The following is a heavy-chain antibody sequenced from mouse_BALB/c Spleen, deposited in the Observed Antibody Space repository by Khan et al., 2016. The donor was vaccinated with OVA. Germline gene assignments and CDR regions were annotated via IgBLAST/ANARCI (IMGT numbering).Heavy chain of an antibody. CDR2: IWGGGST. CDR1: GFSLSDYG. J-gene: IGHJ4*01. Sequence: QVQLQQSGPGLVAPSQNLSITCTVSGFSLSDYGVSWIRQPPGKGLEWLGVIWGGGSTYYNSALKSRLSISKDNSKSQVFLKIRSLQSDDTAMYYCAKGVWSYYDTLDYWGQGTSVTVSS. V-gene: IGHV2-6-5*01. CDR3: AKGVWSYYDTLDY.